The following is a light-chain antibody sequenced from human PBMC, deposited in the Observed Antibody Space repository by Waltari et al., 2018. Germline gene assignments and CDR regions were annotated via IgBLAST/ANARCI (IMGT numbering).Light chain of an antibody. V-gene: IGKV3-20*01. CDR1: QSVSRF. Sequence: EIVLTQSPGTLSLSPGERGTLSCRASQSVSRFLAWYQQIPGQPPRLLIYGASTRATGIPDRFSGSGSGTDFSLTISRLGPEDFAVYYCQKYDRLPATFGQGTKVEI. J-gene: IGKJ1*01. CDR2: GAS. CDR3: QKYDRLPAT.